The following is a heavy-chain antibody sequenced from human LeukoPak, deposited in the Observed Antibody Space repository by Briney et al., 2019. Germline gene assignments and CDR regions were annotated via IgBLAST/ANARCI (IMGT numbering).Heavy chain of an antibody. CDR3: ARDLSNIVVVPAAKNYYYYGMDV. CDR1: GGSFSGYY. V-gene: IGHV4-59*01. CDR2: IYYSGST. J-gene: IGHJ6*02. D-gene: IGHD2-2*01. Sequence: PSETLSLTCAVYGGSFSGYYWSWIRQPPGKGLEWIGYIYYSGSTNYNPSLKSRVTISVDTSKNQFSLKLSSVTAADTAVYYCARDLSNIVVVPAAKNYYYYGMDVWGQGTTVTVSS.